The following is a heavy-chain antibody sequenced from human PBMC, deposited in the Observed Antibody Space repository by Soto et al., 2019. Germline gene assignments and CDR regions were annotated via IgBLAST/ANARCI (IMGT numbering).Heavy chain of an antibody. Sequence: GSLRLSCAASGFTFSSYAMHWVRQAPGKGLEWVAVISYDGSNKYYADSVKGRFTISRDNSKNTLYLQMNSLRAEDTAVYYCAREQNSNFDYWGQGTLVTVSS. CDR1: GFTFSSYA. J-gene: IGHJ4*02. CDR2: ISYDGSNK. V-gene: IGHV3-30*04. D-gene: IGHD4-4*01. CDR3: AREQNSNFDY.